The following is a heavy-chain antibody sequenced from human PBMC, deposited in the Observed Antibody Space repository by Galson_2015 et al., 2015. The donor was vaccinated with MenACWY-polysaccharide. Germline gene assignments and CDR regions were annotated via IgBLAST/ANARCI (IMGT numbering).Heavy chain of an antibody. D-gene: IGHD1-1*01. CDR2: IYSGGSI. V-gene: IGHV3-53*01. CDR1: GISVSGNH. J-gene: IGHJ4*02. CDR3: ARGYNRAFDY. Sequence: SLRLSCAASGISVSGNHMSWVRQAPGKGLEWVSVIYSGGSIYYADSVKSRCTISRDNSKDTLYLQMNSLRADDPAVYYCARGYNRAFDYWSQGTLVTVS.